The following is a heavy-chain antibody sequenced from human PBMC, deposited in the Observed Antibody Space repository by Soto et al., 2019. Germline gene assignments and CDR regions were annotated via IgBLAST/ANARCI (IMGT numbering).Heavy chain of an antibody. CDR2: ISYDGSNK. J-gene: IGHJ6*02. Sequence: PGRSLRLSCASSGFTFSSYGMHWVRQAPGKGLEWVAVISYDGSNKYYADSVKGRFTISRDNSKNTLYLQMNSLRAEDTAVYYCAKDGGSELRFLEWLLSYGMDVWGQGTTVTVSS. D-gene: IGHD3-3*01. CDR1: GFTFSSYG. CDR3: AKDGGSELRFLEWLLSYGMDV. V-gene: IGHV3-30*18.